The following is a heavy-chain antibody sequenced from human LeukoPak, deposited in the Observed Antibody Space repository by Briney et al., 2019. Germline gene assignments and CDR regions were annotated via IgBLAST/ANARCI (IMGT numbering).Heavy chain of an antibody. CDR1: GGSFSGYY. Sequence: SETPSLTCAVYGGSFSGYYWSWIRQPPGKGLEWIGEINHSGSTNYNPSLKSRVTISVDTSKNQFSLKLSSVTAADTAVYYCARGTSTYSSSWYRRTYYFDYWGQGTLVTVSS. V-gene: IGHV4-34*01. J-gene: IGHJ4*02. CDR2: INHSGST. CDR3: ARGTSTYSSSWYRRTYYFDY. D-gene: IGHD6-13*01.